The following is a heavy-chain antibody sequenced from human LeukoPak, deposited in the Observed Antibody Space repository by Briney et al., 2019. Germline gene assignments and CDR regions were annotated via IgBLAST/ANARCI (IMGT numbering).Heavy chain of an antibody. CDR2: ISGSGGST. CDR1: LITFISWV. D-gene: IGHD5-24*01. Sequence: ACARGLSYAATLITFISWVTSWVSRAGGNWLHRASAISGSGGSTYYADSVKGRFTISRDNSKNTLYLQMNSLRAEDTAVYYCAKFVGVRWLQTHDAFDIWGQGTMVTVSS. J-gene: IGHJ3*02. V-gene: IGHV3-23*01. CDR3: AKFVGVRWLQTHDAFDI.